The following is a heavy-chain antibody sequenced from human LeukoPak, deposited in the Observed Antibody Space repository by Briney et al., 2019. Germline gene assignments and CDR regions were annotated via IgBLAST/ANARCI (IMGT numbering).Heavy chain of an antibody. Sequence: PGGSLLLCCAASGFTVSSNYMSWVRPAPGKGLEWVSVIYSGGSSYYADSVKGRFTISRDNSKNTLYLQMNSLRAEDTAVYYCARVDDSSGWYGLIDPWGQGTLVTVSS. CDR1: GFTVSSNY. V-gene: IGHV3-53*01. D-gene: IGHD6-19*01. CDR3: ARVDDSSGWYGLIDP. J-gene: IGHJ5*02. CDR2: IYSGGSS.